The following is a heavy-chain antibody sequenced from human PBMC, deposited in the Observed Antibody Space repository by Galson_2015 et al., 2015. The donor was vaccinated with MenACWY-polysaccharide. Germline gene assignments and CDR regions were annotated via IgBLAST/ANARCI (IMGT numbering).Heavy chain of an antibody. V-gene: IGHV6-1*01. D-gene: IGHD6-6*01. CDR2: TYYRSKWYS. J-gene: IGHJ4*02. CDR3: ARIHSGSSSDFDF. Sequence: CAISGDSVSSNSGSWHWVRQSPSRGLEWLGRTYYRSKWYSYYGASVKGRITINPDTSKNQFSLQLNSVTPEDTAVYYCARIHSGSSSDFDFLGQGTLVTVPS. CDR1: GDSVSSNSGS.